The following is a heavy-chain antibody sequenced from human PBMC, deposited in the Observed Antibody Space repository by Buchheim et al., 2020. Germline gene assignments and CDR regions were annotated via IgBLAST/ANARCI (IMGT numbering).Heavy chain of an antibody. CDR1: GFTFTTSP. CDR3: AKNSVHGDWPEY. CDR2: ISASGAGT. J-gene: IGHJ4*02. V-gene: IGHV3-23*01. D-gene: IGHD3-9*01. Sequence: EVQLLESGGGLVQPGGSPRLSCAASGFTFTTSPMSWVRQAPGKGLEWVSAISASGAGTSCADSVKGRFTMSRDNSKNTLYLQMNSLRVEDTAVYYCAKNSVHGDWPEYWGQGTL.